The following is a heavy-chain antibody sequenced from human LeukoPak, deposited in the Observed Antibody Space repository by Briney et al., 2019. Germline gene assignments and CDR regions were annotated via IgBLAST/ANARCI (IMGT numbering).Heavy chain of an antibody. J-gene: IGHJ4*02. D-gene: IGHD3-22*01. Sequence: GGSLRLSCVASGYTFSSFSINWVRQAPGKGLEWVSSISVRSNYIDYADSVRGRFSISRDDARNSLYLQMDSLRGDDTAVYYCVRLRRSYDSSGYYYYYDYWGQGTLVTVSS. CDR2: ISVRSNYI. CDR1: GYTFSSFS. V-gene: IGHV3-21*01. CDR3: VRLRRSYDSSGYYYYYDY.